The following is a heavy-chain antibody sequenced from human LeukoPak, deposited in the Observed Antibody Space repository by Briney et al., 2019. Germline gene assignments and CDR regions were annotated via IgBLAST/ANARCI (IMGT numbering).Heavy chain of an antibody. Sequence: GGPLKISWKGSGSRFATYWIGWVRKMHGKGLEWMGVIYLGDSETTYSPSFQGQVTISADKSKSTAYLQWSSLKASDTAMYYCARQSSGSHYYYGMDVWGKGTNVAVSS. V-gene: IGHV5-51*01. CDR3: ARQSSGSHYYYGMDV. CDR2: IYLGDSET. CDR1: GSRFATYW. D-gene: IGHD3-10*01. J-gene: IGHJ6*04.